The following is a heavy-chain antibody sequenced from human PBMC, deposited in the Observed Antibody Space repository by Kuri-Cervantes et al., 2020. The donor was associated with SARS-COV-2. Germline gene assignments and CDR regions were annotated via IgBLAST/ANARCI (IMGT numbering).Heavy chain of an antibody. CDR2: INSDGGVT. CDR3: ARVETSHYSSYYMDV. Sequence: GESLKISCAAFGFTFSRSWMLWVRQAPGKGLVWVSRINSDGGVTSYPDSVEGRFTISRDNAKNTLSLQMNSLSAEDTAVYFCARVETSHYSSYYMDVWGKGTTVTVSS. CDR1: GFTFSRSW. J-gene: IGHJ6*03. V-gene: IGHV3-74*01.